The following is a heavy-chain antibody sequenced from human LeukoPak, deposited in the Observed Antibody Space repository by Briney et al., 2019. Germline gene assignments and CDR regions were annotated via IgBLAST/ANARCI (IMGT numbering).Heavy chain of an antibody. J-gene: IGHJ4*02. CDR2: INHSGST. CDR3: ARVNSGYDFDY. CDR1: GGSFSGYY. D-gene: IGHD5-12*01. Sequence: SETLSLTCAVHGGSFSGYYWSWIRQPPGKGLEWIGEINHSGSTNYNPSLKSRVTISVDTSKNQFSLKLSSVTAADTAVYYCARVNSGYDFDYWGQGTLVTVSS. V-gene: IGHV4-34*01.